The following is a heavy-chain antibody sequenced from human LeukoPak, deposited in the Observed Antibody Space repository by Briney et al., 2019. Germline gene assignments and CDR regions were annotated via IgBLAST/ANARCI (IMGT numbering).Heavy chain of an antibody. Sequence: ASVKVSCKASGYTFTSYGISWVRQAPGQGLEWMGWISACNGNTNYAQKLQGRVTMTTDTSTSTAYMELRSLRSDDTAVYYCARDRIAVAGTNYYYGMDVWGKGTTVTVSS. CDR3: ARDRIAVAGTNYYYGMDV. V-gene: IGHV1-18*04. CDR1: GYTFTSYG. D-gene: IGHD6-19*01. CDR2: ISACNGNT. J-gene: IGHJ6*04.